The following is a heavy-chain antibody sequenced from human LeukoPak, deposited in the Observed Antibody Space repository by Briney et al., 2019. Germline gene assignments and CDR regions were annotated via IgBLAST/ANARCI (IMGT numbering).Heavy chain of an antibody. D-gene: IGHD6-6*01. CDR2: IYSDGST. CDR3: ARDKGTSYLSSFDY. V-gene: IGHV3-66*01. J-gene: IGHJ4*02. Sequence: PGGSLRLSCAASGFTVSSNYMSWVRQAPGKGLEWVSIIYSDGSTYYADSVKGRFTISRDNSQNTLYLQMNSLRAEDTAVYYCARDKGTSYLSSFDYWGQGTLVTVSS. CDR1: GFTVSSNY.